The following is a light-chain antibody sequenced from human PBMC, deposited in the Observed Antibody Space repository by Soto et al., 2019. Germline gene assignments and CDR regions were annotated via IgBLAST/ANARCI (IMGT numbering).Light chain of an antibody. CDR3: QQRQYRWPII. CDR2: DAS. V-gene: IGKV3-11*01. Sequence: ETVLTQSPRTLSFSPVERSTLSFRTSLSVSSYLAWYQQKPGQAPRLLIYDASNRATGIPARFTGSGSGTDFNLTISTLKPEEFANYYCQQRQYRWPIIYGQGTRLEIK. J-gene: IGKJ5*01. CDR1: LSVSSY.